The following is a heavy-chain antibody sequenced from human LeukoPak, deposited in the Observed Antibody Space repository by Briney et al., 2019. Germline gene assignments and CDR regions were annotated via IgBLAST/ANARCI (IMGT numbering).Heavy chain of an antibody. J-gene: IGHJ4*02. V-gene: IGHV4-34*01. CDR3: ARRGSEGARGYFDY. CDR1: GGSFSGYY. Sequence: SETLSLTCAVYGGSFSGYYWSWIRQPPGKGLEWIGEINHSGSTNYNPSLKSRVTISVDTSKNQFSLKLSSVTAADTAVYYCARRGSEGARGYFDYWGQGTLVTVSS. CDR2: INHSGST. D-gene: IGHD1-26*01.